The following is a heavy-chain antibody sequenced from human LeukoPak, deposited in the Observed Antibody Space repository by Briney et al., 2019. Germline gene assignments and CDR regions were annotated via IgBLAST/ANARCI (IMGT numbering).Heavy chain of an antibody. V-gene: IGHV3-30-3*01. J-gene: IGHJ4*03. Sequence: GGSLRLSCAASGFSFRDYAMHWVRQAPGKGLEWVAVISSDATITVYLGSVKGRFTISRDNSNNILQLQMDSLRTEDTALYFCARDPAPGIPDYLDYWGHGTLVTVSS. D-gene: IGHD1-26*01. CDR2: ISSDATIT. CDR1: GFSFRDYA. CDR3: ARDPAPGIPDYLDY.